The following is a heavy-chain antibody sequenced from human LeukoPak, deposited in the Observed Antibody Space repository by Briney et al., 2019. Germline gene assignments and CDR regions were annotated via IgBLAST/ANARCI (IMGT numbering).Heavy chain of an antibody. CDR2: IYYSGST. D-gene: IGHD1-1*01. Sequence: SETLSLTCTVSGGSISSYYWSWIRQPPGKGLEWIGYIYYSGSTNYNPSLKSRVTISVDTSKNQFSLKLSSVTAADTAVYYCARQTGYLTDCWGQGTLVTVSS. J-gene: IGHJ4*02. V-gene: IGHV4-59*08. CDR1: GGSISSYY. CDR3: ARQTGYLTDC.